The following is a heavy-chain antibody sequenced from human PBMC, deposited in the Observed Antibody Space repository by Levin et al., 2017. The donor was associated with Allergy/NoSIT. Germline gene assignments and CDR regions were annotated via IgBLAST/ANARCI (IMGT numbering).Heavy chain of an antibody. Sequence: ASETLSLTCAVSGSSISSGHWWGWIRQPPGKGLEWIAYIYNTGLTYYNPSLKSRVTVSLDTSNNQFSLRLSSVTAVDTATYYCATRKGDAGSFFDYWGQGALVTVSP. V-gene: IGHV4-28*01. CDR1: GSSISSGHW. CDR2: IYNTGLT. CDR3: ATRKGDAGSFFDY. J-gene: IGHJ4*02. D-gene: IGHD3-16*01.